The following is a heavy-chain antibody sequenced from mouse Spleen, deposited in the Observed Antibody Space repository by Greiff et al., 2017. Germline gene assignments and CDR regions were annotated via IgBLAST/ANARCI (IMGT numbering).Heavy chain of an antibody. CDR3: ARGKTAQAFYFDY. CDR2: IDPSDSYT. D-gene: IGHD3-2*02. V-gene: IGHV1-69*01. Sequence: QVQLKQPGAELVMPGASVKLSCKASGYTFTSYWMHWVKQRPGQGLEWIGEIDPSDSYTNYNQKFKGKATLTVDKSSSTAYMQLSSLTSEDSAVYYCARGKTAQAFYFDYWGQGTTLTVSS. CDR1: GYTFTSYW. J-gene: IGHJ2*01.